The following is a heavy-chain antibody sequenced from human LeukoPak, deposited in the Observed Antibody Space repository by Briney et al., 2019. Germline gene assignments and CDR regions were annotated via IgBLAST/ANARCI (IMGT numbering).Heavy chain of an antibody. CDR2: ISAYNGNT. CDR1: GYTFTSYG. D-gene: IGHD2-2*01. CDR3: ARIVVVPAATAYDFDY. V-gene: IGHV1-18*01. J-gene: IGHJ4*02. Sequence: ASVKVSCKASGYTFTSYGISWVRQAPGQGLEWMGGISAYNGNTNYAQKLQGRVTMTTDTSTSTAYMELRSLRSDDTAVYYCARIVVVPAATAYDFDYWGQGTLVTVSS.